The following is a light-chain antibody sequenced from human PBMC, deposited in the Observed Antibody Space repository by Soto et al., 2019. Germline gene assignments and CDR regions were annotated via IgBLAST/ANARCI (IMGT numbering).Light chain of an antibody. J-gene: IGKJ1*01. CDR3: QRYGG. CDR2: SAS. Sequence: ESVLTESPATPSLSPGEGAILSCRASQNVDSCLAWYQQKPGQAPRLLIYSASSRATGIQDRFSGSGSGTDFTLTISRLEPEDIAVYYCQRYGGFGQGTKVDIK. V-gene: IGKV3-20*01. CDR1: QNVDSC.